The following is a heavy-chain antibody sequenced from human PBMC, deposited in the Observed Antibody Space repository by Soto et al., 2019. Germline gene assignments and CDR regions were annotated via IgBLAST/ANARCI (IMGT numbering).Heavy chain of an antibody. CDR1: GAAISSYY. J-gene: IGHJ6*02. Sequence: TPETLSLTCTVSGAAISSYYWNWIRQSPGMGLEWIGYIYYNGTTKFNPSLKRRVTVSVDTSKNQFSLNLNSVTPADTAVYYCARSPPPYYHIDVWGQGTTVTVSS. CDR3: ARSPPPYYHIDV. V-gene: IGHV4-59*01. CDR2: IYYNGTT.